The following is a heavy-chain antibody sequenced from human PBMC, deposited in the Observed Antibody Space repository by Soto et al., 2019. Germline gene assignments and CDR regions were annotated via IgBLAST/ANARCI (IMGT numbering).Heavy chain of an antibody. J-gene: IGHJ4*02. CDR1: GFTFSSYA. Sequence: GGSLRLSCAASGFTFSSYAMSWVRQAPGKGLEWVSAISTSGGSAYYADSVKGRFTISRDNSKNTLYLQMNSLRAEDTAVYYCAKDPWTGRRDYGRDYWGRGTLVTVSS. D-gene: IGHD4-17*01. V-gene: IGHV3-23*01. CDR2: ISTSGGSA. CDR3: AKDPWTGRRDYGRDY.